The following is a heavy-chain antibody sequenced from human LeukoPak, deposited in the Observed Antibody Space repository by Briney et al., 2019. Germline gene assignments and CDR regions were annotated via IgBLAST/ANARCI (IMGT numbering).Heavy chain of an antibody. J-gene: IGHJ4*02. CDR2: IFYSGTT. CDR1: GGSMNSYY. CDR3: ARDRSRYSSRYFDF. D-gene: IGHD6-19*01. V-gene: IGHV4-59*01. Sequence: SETLSLTCTVSGGSMNSYYWSWIRQPPGKGLEWIGYIFYSGTTDYNLSLKSRVTISVDASKNQFSLKVSSVTAADTAVYYCARDRSRYSSRYFDFWGQGTLVTVSS.